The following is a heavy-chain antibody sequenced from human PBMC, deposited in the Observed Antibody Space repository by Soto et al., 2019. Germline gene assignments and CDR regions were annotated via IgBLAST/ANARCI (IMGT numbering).Heavy chain of an antibody. CDR3: ARRKEQLLGYGMDF. D-gene: IGHD2-2*01. Sequence: QVTLKESGPVLVKPTETLTLTCTVSGFSLSNARMGVSWIRQPPGKALEWLAYIFSNDDKSYSTSLKRSLTLYEDTSRSKEVLTMTNMDPVDTATYYCARRKEQLLGYGMDFWGLVTKVTVFS. CDR1: GFSLSNARMG. J-gene: IGHJ6*02. CDR2: IFSNDDK. V-gene: IGHV2-26*01.